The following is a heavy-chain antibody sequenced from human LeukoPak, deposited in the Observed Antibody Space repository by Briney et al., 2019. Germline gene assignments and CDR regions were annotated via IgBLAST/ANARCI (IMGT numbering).Heavy chain of an antibody. V-gene: IGHV1-2*02. D-gene: IGHD6-13*01. CDR2: INPNSGGT. CDR1: GYTFTGYY. J-gene: IGHJ5*02. Sequence: GASVKVSCKASGYTFTGYYMHWVRQAPGQGLEWTGWINPNSGGTNYAQKFQGRVTMTRDTSISTAYMELSRLRSDGTAVYYCARAQQLVHWFDPWGQGTLVTVSS. CDR3: ARAQQLVHWFDP.